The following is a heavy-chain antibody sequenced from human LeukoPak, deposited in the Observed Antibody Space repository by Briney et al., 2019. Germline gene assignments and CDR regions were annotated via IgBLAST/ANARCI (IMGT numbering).Heavy chain of an antibody. CDR3: AAPSGDTSDCHKFDF. CDR2: INPNSGGT. CDR1: GYTFTGYY. D-gene: IGHD6-19*01. J-gene: IGHJ4*02. V-gene: IGHV1-2*06. Sequence: GASVKVSCKASGYTFTGYYMHWVRQAPGQGLEWMGRINPNSGGTSYAQKFQGKVTMTRDTSISTAYMELSGLRSDDTAVYYCAAPSGDTSDCHKFDFWGQGTLVTVSS.